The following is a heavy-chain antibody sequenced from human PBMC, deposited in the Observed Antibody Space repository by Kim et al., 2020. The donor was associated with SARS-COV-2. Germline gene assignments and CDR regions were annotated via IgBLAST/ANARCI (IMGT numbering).Heavy chain of an antibody. CDR2: IYYSGST. D-gene: IGHD5-12*01. CDR3: ARQVRERGYSGDERKGRHDY. Sequence: SETLSLTCTVSGGSISSSSYYWGWIRQPPGKGLEWIGSIYYSGSTYYNPSLKSRVTISVDTSKNQFSLKLSSVTAADTAGYYCARQVRERGYSGDERKGRHDYWGQGTLVTVSS. V-gene: IGHV4-39*01. J-gene: IGHJ4*02. CDR1: GGSISSSSYY.